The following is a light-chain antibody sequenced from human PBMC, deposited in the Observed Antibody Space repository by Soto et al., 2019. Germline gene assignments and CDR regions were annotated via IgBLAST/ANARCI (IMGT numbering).Light chain of an antibody. CDR1: SFNIGTYS. V-gene: IGLV1-44*01. CDR2: GNR. Sequence: HSVLSQPPSASATPGQTVTISCSGSSFNIGTYSVNWYQQLPGRAPKLVVYGNRFRPSGVPDRFSGSKSDTSASLAISGLHSDDEADYYCAAWDDGLKGVVFGGGTKLTVL. J-gene: IGLJ2*01. CDR3: AAWDDGLKGVV.